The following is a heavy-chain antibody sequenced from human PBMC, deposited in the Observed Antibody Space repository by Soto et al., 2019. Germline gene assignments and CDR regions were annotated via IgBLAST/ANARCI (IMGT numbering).Heavy chain of an antibody. CDR3: VRDGAGAYGLAWFGP. CDR1: GDSISRGGYY. D-gene: IGHD2-21*01. J-gene: IGHJ5*02. Sequence: QVQLQESGPGLVKPSQTLSLSCTVSGDSISRGGYYWNWIRQPPRKGLEWIGYIYHSGSTNYNPSLKSRVTISVDTSKNQLSLELTNVTAADTAVYYCVRDGAGAYGLAWFGPWGQGILVTVSS. CDR2: IYHSGST. V-gene: IGHV4-31*03.